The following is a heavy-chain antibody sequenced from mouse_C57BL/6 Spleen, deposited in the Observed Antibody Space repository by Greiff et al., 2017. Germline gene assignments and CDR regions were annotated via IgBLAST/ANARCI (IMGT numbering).Heavy chain of an antibody. J-gene: IGHJ4*01. V-gene: IGHV1-26*01. CDR3: ARSVAYANDY. D-gene: IGHD1-1*01. CDR1: GYTFTDYY. CDR2: INPNNGGT. Sequence: VQLQQSGPELVKPGASVKISCKASGYTFTDYYMNWVKQSHGKSLEWIGDINPNNGGTSYNQKFKGKATLTVDKSSSTAYMELRSLTSEDSAVYYCARSVAYANDYWGQGTSVTVSS.